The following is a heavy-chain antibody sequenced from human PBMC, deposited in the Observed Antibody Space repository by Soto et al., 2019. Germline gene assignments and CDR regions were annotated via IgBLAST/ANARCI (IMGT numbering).Heavy chain of an antibody. CDR1: GGSFSGYY. CDR3: ARGGWLRLFFYFDY. D-gene: IGHD6-19*01. J-gene: IGHJ4*02. V-gene: IGHV4-34*01. Sequence: PSETLSLTCAVYGGSFSGYYWSWIRQPPGKGLEWIGEINHSGSTNYNPSLKSRVTISVDTSKNQFSLKLSSVTAADTAVYYCARGGWLRLFFYFDYWGQGTLVTVSS. CDR2: INHSGST.